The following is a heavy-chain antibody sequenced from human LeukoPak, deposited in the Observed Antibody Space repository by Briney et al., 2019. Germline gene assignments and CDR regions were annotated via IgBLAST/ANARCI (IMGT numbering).Heavy chain of an antibody. CDR3: ATVGGFPYYFDY. D-gene: IGHD2-15*01. CDR2: FDPEDGET. J-gene: IGHJ4*02. Sequence: ASGTVSFTVSGYTLTELSMHWGRQAPGKGLEWVGGFDPEDGETIYAQKFQGRVTMTEDTSTDTAYMELSSLRSEDTAVYYCATVGGFPYYFDYWGQGTLVTVSS. CDR1: GYTLTELS. V-gene: IGHV1-24*01.